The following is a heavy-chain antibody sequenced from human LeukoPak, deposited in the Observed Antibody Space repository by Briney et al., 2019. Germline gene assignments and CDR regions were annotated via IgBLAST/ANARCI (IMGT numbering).Heavy chain of an antibody. Sequence: GGSLRLSCAVSEFSFSRFGMTWVRQAPGKGLEWVSSISSSSSDIYYVDSVKGRFTISRDDSKNSLYLQMNSLRAEDTAVYYCATGYSGYHSNYYYMDVWGKGTTVTVSS. D-gene: IGHD5-12*01. V-gene: IGHV3-21*01. CDR2: ISSSSSDI. J-gene: IGHJ6*03. CDR1: EFSFSRFG. CDR3: ATGYSGYHSNYYYMDV.